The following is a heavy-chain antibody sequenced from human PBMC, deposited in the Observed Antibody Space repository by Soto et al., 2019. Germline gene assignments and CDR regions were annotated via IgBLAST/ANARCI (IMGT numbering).Heavy chain of an antibody. CDR1: GGTFSSYT. CDR3: ARARTYYDFWSGSDDAFDI. Sequence: SVKVSCKASGGTFSSYTISWVRQAPGQGLEWMGRIIPILGIANYAQKFQGRVTITADKSTSTAYMELSSLRSEDTAVYYCARARTYYDFWSGSDDAFDIWGQGTMVTVSS. CDR2: IIPILGIA. D-gene: IGHD3-3*01. V-gene: IGHV1-69*02. J-gene: IGHJ3*02.